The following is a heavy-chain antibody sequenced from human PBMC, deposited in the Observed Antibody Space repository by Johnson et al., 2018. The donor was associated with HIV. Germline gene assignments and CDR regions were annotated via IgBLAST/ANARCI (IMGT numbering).Heavy chain of an antibody. CDR3: ARLPSGYSRDAFDI. J-gene: IGHJ3*02. V-gene: IGHV3-30*04. CDR2: ISYDGNSK. D-gene: IGHD5-18*01. Sequence: QVLLVESGGGVVQPGRSLRLSCAASGFTFSSYPMHWVRQAPGKGLEWVAFISYDGNSKYFADSVKGRFTISRDNSKNTLYLQMNSLRPEDTAVYYCARLPSGYSRDAFDICGQGTMVTVSS. CDR1: GFTFSSYP.